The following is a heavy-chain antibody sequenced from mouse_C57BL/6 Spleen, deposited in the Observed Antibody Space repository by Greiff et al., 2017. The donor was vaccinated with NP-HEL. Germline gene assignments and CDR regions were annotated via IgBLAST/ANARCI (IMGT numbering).Heavy chain of an antibody. V-gene: IGHV1-39*01. D-gene: IGHD1-1*01. J-gene: IGHJ2*01. Sequence: SFHSSCSSFPDFYLYFFPPCNGKSRDKIRVINPNYGTTSYNQKFKGKATLTVDQSSSTAYMQLNSLTSEDSAVYYCARWNYYGSSRAFDYWGQGTTLTVSS. CDR3: ARWNYYGSSRAFDY. CDR2: INPNYGTT. CDR1: CSSFPDFY.